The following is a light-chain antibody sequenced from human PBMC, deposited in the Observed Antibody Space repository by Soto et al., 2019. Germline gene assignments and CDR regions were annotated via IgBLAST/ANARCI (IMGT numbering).Light chain of an antibody. V-gene: IGKV3-15*01. CDR3: QQCYNWPWT. CDR1: QSVSRT. CDR2: GAS. J-gene: IGKJ1*01. Sequence: ERVMTQSPATLSVSPGERATLSCKASQSVSRTLAWYQQKPGQAPRLLIYGASTRATGIPARFSGSGSGTEFTLTISSLQSEDFAIYYCQQCYNWPWTCGQGTKVDIK.